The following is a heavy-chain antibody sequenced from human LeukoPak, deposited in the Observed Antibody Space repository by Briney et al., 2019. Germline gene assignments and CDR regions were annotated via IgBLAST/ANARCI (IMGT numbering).Heavy chain of an antibody. CDR1: GFTFDDYA. Sequence: PGGSLRLSCAASGFTFDDYAMHWVRQAPGKGLEWVSLISGDGGSTYYADSVKGRFTISRDNSKNSLYLQMNSLRTEDTALYYCXKDTRGSLLLWXGXAXFXXWGQXTLVT. CDR3: XKDTRGSLLLWXGXAXFXX. CDR2: ISGDGGST. D-gene: IGHD3-10*01. V-gene: IGHV3-43*02. J-gene: IGHJ4*02.